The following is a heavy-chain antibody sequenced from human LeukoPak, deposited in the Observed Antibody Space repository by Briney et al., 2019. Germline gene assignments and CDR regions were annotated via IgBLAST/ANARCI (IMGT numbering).Heavy chain of an antibody. V-gene: IGHV1-2*02. CDR2: FSPKTGGS. CDR1: GYTFIGHY. Sequence: ASVKVSCKTSGYTFIGHYMHWVRQAPGHGLEWMGWFSPKTGGSHFAQKFRGRVAMTTDTSISTAYLELSSLRSDDTAVYSCARTRGDQTPLAYLDYWGQGTLVTVSS. CDR3: ARTRGDQTPLAYLDY. D-gene: IGHD2-21*01. J-gene: IGHJ4*02.